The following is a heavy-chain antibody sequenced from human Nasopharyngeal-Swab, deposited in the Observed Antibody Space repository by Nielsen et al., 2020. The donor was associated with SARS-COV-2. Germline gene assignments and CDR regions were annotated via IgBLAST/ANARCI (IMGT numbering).Heavy chain of an antibody. Sequence: ASVKVSCKASGYTFTSYAMNWVRQAPGQGLEWMGWINTNTGNPTYAQGFTGRSVFSLDTSVSTAYLQICSLKAEDTVVYYCAVHSSGWYLPSDYWGQGTLVTVSS. CDR2: INTNTGNP. CDR3: AVHSSGWYLPSDY. J-gene: IGHJ4*02. D-gene: IGHD6-19*01. V-gene: IGHV7-4-1*01. CDR1: GYTFTSYA.